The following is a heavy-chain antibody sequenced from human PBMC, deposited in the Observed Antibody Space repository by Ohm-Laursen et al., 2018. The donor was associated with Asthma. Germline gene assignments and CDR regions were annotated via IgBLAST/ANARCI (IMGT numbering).Heavy chain of an antibody. V-gene: IGHV3-30-3*01. Sequence: SLRLSCTASGFTFDDYAMHWVRQAPGKGLEWVAVGGSYYDGGLKYYADSVNGRFTVSRDDSKNTLYLQMNSLRPDDTAVYYCARDVMEWYLPAFDFWGQGTLVTASS. CDR3: ARDVMEWYLPAFDF. CDR1: GFTFDDYA. D-gene: IGHD3-3*01. CDR2: GGSYYDGGLK. J-gene: IGHJ4*02.